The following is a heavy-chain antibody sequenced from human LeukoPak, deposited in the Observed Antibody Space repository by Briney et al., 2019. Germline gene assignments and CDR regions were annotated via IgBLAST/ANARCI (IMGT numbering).Heavy chain of an antibody. J-gene: IGHJ4*02. CDR3: ARGGSYSFDY. Sequence: SQTLSLTCAISGDSVSSNNAAWNWIRQSPSRGLEWLGSTYYRSQWYNDYAASVISRITINPDTSRNQFSLQLNSVTPEDTALYYCARGGSYSFDYWGREPWSPSPQ. V-gene: IGHV6-1*01. D-gene: IGHD1-26*01. CDR1: GDSVSSNNAA. CDR2: TYYRSQWYN.